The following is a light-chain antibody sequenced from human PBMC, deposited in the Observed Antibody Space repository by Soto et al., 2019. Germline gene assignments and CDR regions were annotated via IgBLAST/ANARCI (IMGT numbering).Light chain of an antibody. V-gene: IGLV2-14*03. Sequence: QSALTQPASLSGSPGQSITISCTGTNSDIGAYSRVCWYQQHPGKVPKLMIFAVSNRPSGVSNRFSGSKSGNTASLTISGLLAEDEADYYCGSYPSSDSWVFGGGTKLTVL. CDR3: GSYPSSDSWV. J-gene: IGLJ3*02. CDR1: NSDIGAYSR. CDR2: AVS.